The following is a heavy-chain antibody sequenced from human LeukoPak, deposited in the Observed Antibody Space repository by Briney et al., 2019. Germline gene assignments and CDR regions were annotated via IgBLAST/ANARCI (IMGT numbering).Heavy chain of an antibody. D-gene: IGHD5-18*01. CDR2: IFDGKTI. Sequence: SETLSLTCAVYGESLNYYYWSWIRQSPGKGLEWIGDIFDGKTINYNPSLKSRVTISAATSSQQFSLSLRSVNAADTAVYFCASGAWDTRLNSWAQGALVIVSS. J-gene: IGHJ4*02. CDR1: GESLNYYY. V-gene: IGHV4-34*12. CDR3: ASGAWDTRLNS.